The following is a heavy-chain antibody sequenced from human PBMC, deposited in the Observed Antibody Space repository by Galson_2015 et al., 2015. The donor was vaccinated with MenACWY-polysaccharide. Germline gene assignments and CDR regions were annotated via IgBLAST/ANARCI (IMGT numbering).Heavy chain of an antibody. CDR2: INYSGFT. J-gene: IGHJ5*02. Sequence: TLSLTCTVSGASVNSGGLYWNWIRQHPEKGLEWIGYINYSGFTNSNPSLKSRITVSLDTSKNQFSLRLSSVTAADTAVYYCAMSKVISWSFGWFDPWGQGTLVTVSS. CDR3: AMSKVISWSFGWFDP. V-gene: IGHV4-31*03. D-gene: IGHD3-10*01. CDR1: GASVNSGGLY.